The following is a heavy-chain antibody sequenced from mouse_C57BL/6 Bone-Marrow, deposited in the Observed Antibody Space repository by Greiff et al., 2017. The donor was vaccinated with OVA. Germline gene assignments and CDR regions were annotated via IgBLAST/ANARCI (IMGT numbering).Heavy chain of an antibody. CDR1: GFTFSSYA. J-gene: IGHJ4*01. D-gene: IGHD2-1*01. Sequence: EVKLMESGGGLVKPGGSLKLSCAASGFTFSSYAMSWVRQTPEKRLEWVATISDGGSYTYYPDNVKGRFTISRDNAKNNLYLQMSHLKSEDTAMYYCARVYPYAMDYWGQGTSVTVSS. CDR2: ISDGGSYT. CDR3: ARVYPYAMDY. V-gene: IGHV5-4*03.